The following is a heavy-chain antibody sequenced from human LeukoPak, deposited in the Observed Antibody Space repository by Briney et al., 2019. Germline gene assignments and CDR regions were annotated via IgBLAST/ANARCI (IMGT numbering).Heavy chain of an antibody. CDR2: ISYDGSNK. J-gene: IGHJ4*02. D-gene: IGHD5-18*01. V-gene: IGHV3-30*04. Sequence: GGSLRLSCAASGFTFSSYAMHWVRQAPGKGLEWVAVISYDGSNKYYADSVKGRFTISRDNSKNTLYLQMNSLRAEDTAVYHCARDGGGYSYGYEPDYWGQGTLVTVSS. CDR3: ARDGGGYSYGYEPDY. CDR1: GFTFSSYA.